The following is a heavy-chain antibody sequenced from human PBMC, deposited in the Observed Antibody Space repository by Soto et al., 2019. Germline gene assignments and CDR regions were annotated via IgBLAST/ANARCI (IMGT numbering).Heavy chain of an antibody. D-gene: IGHD4-4*01. V-gene: IGHV4-59*02. CDR3: ARGPDYSKVGS. J-gene: IGHJ5*01. CDR2: IDYNGIA. CDR1: DGSVTGYC. Sequence: QVQLQESGPGLVKPSETLPLTCSVSDGSVTGYCWSWIRQPPGKGLEWIGCIDYNGIAHYNPSLTSRVTMHLDTSNHHFSLKLSSVTTTDTAVYYCARGPDYSKVGSWGQGTLVTVSS.